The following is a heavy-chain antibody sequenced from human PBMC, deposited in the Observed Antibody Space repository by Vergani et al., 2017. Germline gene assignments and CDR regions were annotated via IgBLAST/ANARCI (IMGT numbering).Heavy chain of an antibody. CDR2: ISYEGTQK. CDR1: GCTSSYYG. Sequence: QVHLVESGGGVVQPGRSLRLSCVVSGCTSSYYGMHWVRQAPGKGLEWVAVISYEGTQKYYADSVKGRFTISRDNSKSTLYLQRNSLRTEDTAVYYCATKSCGTPGCQIGYFKEWGQGTLVTVSS. CDR3: ATKSCGTPGCQIGYFKE. J-gene: IGHJ1*01. D-gene: IGHD1-1*01. V-gene: IGHV3-30*03.